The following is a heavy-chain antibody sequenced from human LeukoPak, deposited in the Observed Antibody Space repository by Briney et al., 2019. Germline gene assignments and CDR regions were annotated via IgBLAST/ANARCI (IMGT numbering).Heavy chain of an antibody. CDR3: AKDRLPWSGYSMGY. Sequence: ASVKVSCKTSGDTFNRYAISWVRQAPGQGLEWMGWINAGNGDTKYSQKFQGRVTITRDTSATTAYMELSRLRSDDTAVYYCAKDRLPWSGYSMGYWGQGTLVTVSS. D-gene: IGHD3-3*01. V-gene: IGHV1-3*01. J-gene: IGHJ4*02. CDR1: GDTFNRYA. CDR2: INAGNGDT.